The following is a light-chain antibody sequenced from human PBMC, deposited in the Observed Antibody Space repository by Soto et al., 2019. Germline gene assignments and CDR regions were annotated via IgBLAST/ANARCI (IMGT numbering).Light chain of an antibody. Sequence: DIVVTQSPLSLPVTPGEPASISCRSSQSLLHSNGFNYLDWYLQKPGQSPQLLIYLGSTRASGVPDRFSGSGSGTDFTLKISRVEAEDVGVYYCMQALQTGWTFGQGTKVEIK. CDR2: LGS. V-gene: IGKV2-28*01. CDR1: QSLLHSNGFNY. J-gene: IGKJ1*01. CDR3: MQALQTGWT.